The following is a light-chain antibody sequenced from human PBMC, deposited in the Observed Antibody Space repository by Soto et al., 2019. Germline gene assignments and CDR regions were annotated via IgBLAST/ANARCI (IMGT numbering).Light chain of an antibody. V-gene: IGLV2-8*01. CDR2: EVS. Sequence: QSALTQTPSVSGSPGQSVTMSCTGTRYDVGGYNYVSWYQQHPGKAPKVMIYEVSKRPSGVPDRFSGSKSGNTASLTVSGLQAEDEADYYCSSYGGRNNLLFGGGTKLTVL. CDR3: SSYGGRNNLL. J-gene: IGLJ2*01. CDR1: RYDVGGYNY.